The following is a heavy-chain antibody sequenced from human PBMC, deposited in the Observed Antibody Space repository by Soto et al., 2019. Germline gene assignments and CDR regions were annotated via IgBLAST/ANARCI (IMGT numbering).Heavy chain of an antibody. CDR2: IYYSGSI. D-gene: IGHD2-21*02. Sequence: SETLSLTCTVSGGSISSDNYHWTWIRQSPGKGLEWIGYIYYSGSIFYNPSFKSRVTISVDTSKNQFSLQLSSVTAADTAVYFCAREDDGGDRDYYGLAVWGQGTTVTV. V-gene: IGHV4-30-4*08. J-gene: IGHJ6*02. CDR1: GGSISSDNYH. CDR3: AREDDGGDRDYYGLAV.